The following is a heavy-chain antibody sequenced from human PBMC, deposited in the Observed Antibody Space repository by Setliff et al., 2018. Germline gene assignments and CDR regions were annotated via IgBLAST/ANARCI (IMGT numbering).Heavy chain of an antibody. J-gene: IGHJ6*01. CDR3: ARERIYDVLHYNGMDV. CDR2: ISGYDGNT. CDR1: DYTFSNYG. V-gene: IGHV1-18*01. D-gene: IGHD3-3*01. Sequence: ASVKVSCKTSDYTFSNYGVSWVRQAPGQGLEWMGWISGYDGNTKYAQNLHGRVTMTTDTSTTTAYMELRSLRSDDTAVYYCARERIYDVLHYNGMDVWCQASTVTVSS.